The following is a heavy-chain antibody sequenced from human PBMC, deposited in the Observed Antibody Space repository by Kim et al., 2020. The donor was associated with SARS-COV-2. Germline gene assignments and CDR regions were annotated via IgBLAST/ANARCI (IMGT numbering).Heavy chain of an antibody. D-gene: IGHD3-16*01. Sequence: GGSLRLSCATSGFTFSAYDMNWVRQAPGKGLEWLSFITKSSTTIYYADSVEGRFTISRDNAKNSLYLQMNSLRDEDTALYYCVRDRMGGGFDIGGQG. J-gene: IGHJ3*02. CDR1: GFTFSAYD. CDR3: VRDRMGGGFDI. V-gene: IGHV3-48*02. CDR2: ITKSSTTI.